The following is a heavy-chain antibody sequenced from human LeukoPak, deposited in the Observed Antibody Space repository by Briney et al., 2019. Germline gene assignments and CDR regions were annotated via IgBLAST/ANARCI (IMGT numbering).Heavy chain of an antibody. J-gene: IGHJ6*03. D-gene: IGHD4-23*01. CDR2: ISNSGST. Sequence: PSETLSLTCTVSGGSISSHSWSWIRQPPGKGLEWIGYISNSGSTIYNPSLKSRVTISPDTSKNQFSLKLSSVTAADTAVFYCARQRYGGGPYYYYVDVWGKGTTVTVSS. V-gene: IGHV4-59*08. CDR1: GGSISSHS. CDR3: ARQRYGGGPYYYYVDV.